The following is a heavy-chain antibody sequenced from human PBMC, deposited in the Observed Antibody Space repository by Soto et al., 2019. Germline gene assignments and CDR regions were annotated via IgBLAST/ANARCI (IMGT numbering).Heavy chain of an antibody. Sequence: SVKVSCKASGGTFSSYAISWVRQAPGQGLEWMGGIIPIFGTANYAQEFQGRVTITADESTSTACMELSSLRSEDTVVYYCARIRGSGSYSTLDYYYYYGMDVWGQGTTVTVSS. CDR2: IIPIFGTA. J-gene: IGHJ6*02. V-gene: IGHV1-69*13. D-gene: IGHD3-10*01. CDR3: ARIRGSGSYSTLDYYYYYGMDV. CDR1: GGTFSSYA.